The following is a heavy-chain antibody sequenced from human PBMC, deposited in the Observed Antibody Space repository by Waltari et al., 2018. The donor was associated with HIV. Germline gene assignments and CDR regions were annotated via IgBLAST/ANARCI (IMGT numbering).Heavy chain of an antibody. CDR3: ARKKEPERVFRWPMYFPFDY. J-gene: IGHJ4*02. D-gene: IGHD2-8*01. CDR1: GGSFSGYS. CDR2: SDHRGNT. Sequence: QVQLHQWGAGLLKPSETLSLTCAVYGGSFSGYSWSWIRQTPGKGLEWIGHSDHRGNTNYNPSLKSRVTISVDTSKNQFSLKFTSLTVADTAVYYCARKKEPERVFRWPMYFPFDYWGQGSLVTVSS. V-gene: IGHV4-34*01.